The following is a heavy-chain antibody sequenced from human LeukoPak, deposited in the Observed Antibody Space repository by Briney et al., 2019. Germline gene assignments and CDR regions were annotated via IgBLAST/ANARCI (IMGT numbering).Heavy chain of an antibody. D-gene: IGHD3-9*01. CDR1: GGSISSSNW. V-gene: IGHV4-4*02. Sequence: SETLSLTCAVSGGSISSSNWWSWVRQPPGKGLEWIGEIYHSGSTNYNPSLKSRVTISVDKSKNQFSPKLSSVTAADTAVYYCARGARYYDILTGYFFDYWGQGTLVTVSS. CDR2: IYHSGST. CDR3: ARGARYYDILTGYFFDY. J-gene: IGHJ4*02.